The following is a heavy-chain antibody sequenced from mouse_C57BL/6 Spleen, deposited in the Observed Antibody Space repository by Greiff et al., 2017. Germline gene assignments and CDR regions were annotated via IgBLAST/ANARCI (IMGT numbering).Heavy chain of an antibody. J-gene: IGHJ3*01. D-gene: IGHD3-1*01. V-gene: IGHV1-82*01. CDR3: ASTAQFAY. CDR1: GYAFSSSW. CDR2: IYPGDGDT. Sequence: VKLMESGPELVKPGASVKISCKASGYAFSSSWMNWVKQRPGKGLEWIGRIYPGDGDTNYNGKFKGKATLTADKSSSTAYMQLSSLTSEDSAVYFCASTAQFAYWGQGTLVTVSA.